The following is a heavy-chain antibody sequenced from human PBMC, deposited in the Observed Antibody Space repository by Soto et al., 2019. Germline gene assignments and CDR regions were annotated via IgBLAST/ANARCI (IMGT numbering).Heavy chain of an antibody. CDR1: GASIKSTDYY. CDR3: VRTAREGAVAPHWFDR. D-gene: IGHD2-21*02. Sequence: PSETLSLTCTVSGASIKSTDYYWSWIRQAPGKGLEWIGYVYYTGSTYYNPSLMSRLTISVDTSKNQFSLTLTSVTAAETAVYYCVRTAREGAVAPHWFDRWGQGTQVTVSS. CDR2: VYYTGST. V-gene: IGHV4-30-4*01. J-gene: IGHJ5*02.